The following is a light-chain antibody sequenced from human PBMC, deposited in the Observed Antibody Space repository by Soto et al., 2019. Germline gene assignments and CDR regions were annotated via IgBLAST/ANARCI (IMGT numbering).Light chain of an antibody. CDR2: TAS. CDR3: QQANSFFT. V-gene: IGKV1-39*01. CDR1: QYISTF. Sequence: DIQMTQSPSSLSAFVGDSVTITCRTSQYISTFLNWYQQKPGKAPNLLISTASSLQSGVPSRFSCSGSGTDFTLTISSLQPEDFATDYCQQANSFFTVGPGTRREIK. J-gene: IGKJ5*01.